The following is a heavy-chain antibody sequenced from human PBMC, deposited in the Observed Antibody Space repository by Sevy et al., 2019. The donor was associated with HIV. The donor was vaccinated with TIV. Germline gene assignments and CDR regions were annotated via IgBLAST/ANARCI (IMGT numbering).Heavy chain of an antibody. V-gene: IGHV4-34*12. CDR1: SGSFSGYY. J-gene: IGHJ6*02. D-gene: IGHD2-15*01. Sequence: SETLSLTCAVYSGSFSGYYWSWIRQPPGKGLEWIGEIIHSGSTNYNPSLKSRVTISVDTSKNQFSLKLSSVTAADTAVYYCARAVVTPRSGYYYYGMDVWGQGTTVTVSS. CDR3: ARAVVTPRSGYYYYGMDV. CDR2: IIHSGST.